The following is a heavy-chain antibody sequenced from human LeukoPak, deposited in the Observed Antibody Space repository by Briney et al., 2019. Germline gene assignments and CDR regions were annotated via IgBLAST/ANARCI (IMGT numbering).Heavy chain of an antibody. CDR2: ISYDGSNK. Sequence: QSGGSLRLSCAASGFTFSSYAMHWVRQAPGKGLEWVAVISYDGSNKYYADSVKGRFTISRDNSKNTLYLQMNSLSAEDTALYYCARDGDILTGHYKFYFDYWGQGSLVTVSS. J-gene: IGHJ4*02. CDR3: ARDGDILTGHYKFYFDY. CDR1: GFTFSSYA. D-gene: IGHD3-9*01. V-gene: IGHV3-30*04.